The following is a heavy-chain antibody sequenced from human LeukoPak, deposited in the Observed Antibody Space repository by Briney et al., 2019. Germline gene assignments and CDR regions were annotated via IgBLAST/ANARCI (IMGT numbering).Heavy chain of an antibody. CDR2: IYSSGST. CDR3: ARIVVADFDY. CDR1: GGSISSSSYY. Sequence: SETLSLTCTVSGGSISSSSYYWGWIRQPPGKGLEWIGGIYSSGSTYYNPSLKSRVTISVDTSKNQFSLKLSSVTAADTAVYYCARIVVADFDYWGQGTLVTVSS. D-gene: IGHD3-22*01. J-gene: IGHJ4*02. V-gene: IGHV4-39*01.